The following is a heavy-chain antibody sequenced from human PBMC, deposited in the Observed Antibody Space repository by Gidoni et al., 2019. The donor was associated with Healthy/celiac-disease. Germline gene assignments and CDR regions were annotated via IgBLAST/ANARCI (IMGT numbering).Heavy chain of an antibody. D-gene: IGHD3-3*01. CDR2: SNPNSGGT. V-gene: IGHV1-2*04. CDR1: GYTFTGYY. CDR3: ARDALGGYYDFWSGYFSPTGGYYFDY. J-gene: IGHJ4*02. Sequence: QVQLVQSGAEVKKPGASVQVSCKASGYTFTGYYMHWVRQAPGQGLEWMGWSNPNSGGTNYAQKFQGWVTMTRDTSISTAYMELSRLRSDDTAVYYCARDALGGYYDFWSGYFSPTGGYYFDYWGQGTLVTVSS.